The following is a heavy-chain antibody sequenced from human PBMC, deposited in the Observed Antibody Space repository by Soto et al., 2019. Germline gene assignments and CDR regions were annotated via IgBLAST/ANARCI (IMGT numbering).Heavy chain of an antibody. CDR2: ILPVLGIT. Sequence: QVHLVQAGAEVKQPGSSVKISCKTSGGTFSTSTITWLRQAPGQGAEWMGRILPVLGITNYAEKFQGRPTITADKTPSPAYMELSNLRSEDTAVFYCAIPDTPNIDPGRDFFDYWGQGTLVTVSS. J-gene: IGHJ4*02. CDR3: AIPDTPNIDPGRDFFDY. D-gene: IGHD1-26*01. V-gene: IGHV1-69*02. CDR1: GGTFSTST.